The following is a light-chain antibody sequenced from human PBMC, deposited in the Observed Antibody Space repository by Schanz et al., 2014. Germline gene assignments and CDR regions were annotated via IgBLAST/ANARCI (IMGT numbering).Light chain of an antibody. CDR3: QQYGALPFT. V-gene: IGKV3-20*01. CDR2: GAS. Sequence: DIVLTQSPGTLSLSPGERATLSCRASQTVNINYLAWYQQKPGQAPRLLIYGASTRAAGIPARFSGSGSGTEFTLTISRLEPEDSAVYYCQQYGALPFTFGGGTKVQI. J-gene: IGKJ4*01. CDR1: QTVNINY.